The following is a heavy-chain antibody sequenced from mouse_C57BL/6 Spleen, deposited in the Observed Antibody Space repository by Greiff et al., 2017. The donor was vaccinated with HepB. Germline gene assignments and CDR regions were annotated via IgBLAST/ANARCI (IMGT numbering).Heavy chain of an antibody. CDR3: AIIDSSGYVHFDY. V-gene: IGHV1-69*01. CDR1: GYTFTSYW. CDR2: IDPSDSYT. D-gene: IGHD3-2*02. J-gene: IGHJ2*01. Sequence: QVQLKQPGAELVMPGASVKLSCKASGYTFTSYWMHWVKQRPGQGLEWIGEIDPSDSYTNYNQKFKGKSTLTVDKSSSTAYMQLSSLTSEDSAVYYCAIIDSSGYVHFDYWGQGTTLTVSS.